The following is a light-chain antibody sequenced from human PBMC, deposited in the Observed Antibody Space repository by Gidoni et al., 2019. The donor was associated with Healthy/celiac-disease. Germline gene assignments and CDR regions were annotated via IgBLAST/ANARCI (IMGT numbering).Light chain of an antibody. CDR1: QSVSSY. Sequence: IVLTQSPATLSLSPGERATPSCRASQSVSSYLAWYQQKPGQAPRLLIYDASNRATGIPARFSGSGSGTDFTLTISSLEPEDFAVYYCQQRSNWPTFXQXTRLEIK. CDR2: DAS. CDR3: QQRSNWPT. V-gene: IGKV3-11*01. J-gene: IGKJ5*01.